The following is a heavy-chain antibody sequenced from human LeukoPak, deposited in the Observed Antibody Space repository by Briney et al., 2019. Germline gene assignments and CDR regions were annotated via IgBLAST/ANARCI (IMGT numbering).Heavy chain of an antibody. V-gene: IGHV3-53*01. J-gene: IGHJ4*02. CDR1: GFTVSTNS. CDR3: ARRAGAYSHPYDY. CDR2: IYSDNT. Sequence: GGSLRLSCTVSGFTVSTNSMSWVRQAPGKGLEWVSFIYSDNTHYSDSAKGRFTISRDNSKNTLYLQMNSLRAEDTAVYYCARRAGAYSHPYDYWGRGTLVTVSS. D-gene: IGHD4/OR15-4a*01.